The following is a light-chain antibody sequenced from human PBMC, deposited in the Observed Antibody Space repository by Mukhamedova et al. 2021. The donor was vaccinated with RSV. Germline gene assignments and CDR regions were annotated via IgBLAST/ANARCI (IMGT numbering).Light chain of an antibody. J-gene: IGKJ1*01. CDR2: TAT. V-gene: IGKV1-39*01. Sequence: WYQCRVHGKAPKLLIHTATTLQDGVPARFSGSRSGTEYTLTISGLEPEDFASYYCLQTYAVPQTFGQGTRVEIK. CDR3: LQTYAVPQT.